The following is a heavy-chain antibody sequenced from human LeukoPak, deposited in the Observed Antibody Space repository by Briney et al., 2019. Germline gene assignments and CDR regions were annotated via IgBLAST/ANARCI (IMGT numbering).Heavy chain of an antibody. CDR2: IVHSGNT. D-gene: IGHD6-13*01. Sequence: SETLSLTCAVYGGSFSGYYWSWIRQPPGKGLEWIGEIVHSGNTKYNPSLKSRVTISVDTSKNQFSLNLTSVTAADAAVYYCARFGSSTWYKGAFDIWGQGTMVTVAS. V-gene: IGHV4-34*12. CDR3: ARFGSSTWYKGAFDI. J-gene: IGHJ3*02. CDR1: GGSFSGYY.